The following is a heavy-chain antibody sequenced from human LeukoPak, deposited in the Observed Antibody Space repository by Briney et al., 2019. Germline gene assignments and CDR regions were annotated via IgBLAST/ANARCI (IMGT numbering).Heavy chain of an antibody. J-gene: IGHJ4*02. Sequence: SGGSLRLSCAVSGFTFTNYGMSWARQAPGKGLEWVSAISSSGSDTYYADSVKGRFTISRDNSKNTLYLQMNSLRAEDTAVYYCARDIRITMVRGVSDYWGQGTLVTVSS. V-gene: IGHV3-23*01. CDR1: GFTFTNYG. D-gene: IGHD3-10*01. CDR3: ARDIRITMVRGVSDY. CDR2: ISSSGSDT.